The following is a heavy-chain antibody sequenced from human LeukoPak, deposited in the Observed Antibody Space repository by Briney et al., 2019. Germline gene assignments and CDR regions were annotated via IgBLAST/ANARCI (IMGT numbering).Heavy chain of an antibody. Sequence: GGSLRLSCAASGFTVSSNYMSWVRQAPGKGLEWVSLIYSGGSTYYADSVKGRFTISRDNSKNTLYLQMNSLRAEDTAVYYCARGARGQQLLPDYWGQGTLVTVSS. J-gene: IGHJ4*02. CDR1: GFTVSSNY. D-gene: IGHD6-13*01. CDR3: ARGARGQQLLPDY. CDR2: IYSGGST. V-gene: IGHV3-53*01.